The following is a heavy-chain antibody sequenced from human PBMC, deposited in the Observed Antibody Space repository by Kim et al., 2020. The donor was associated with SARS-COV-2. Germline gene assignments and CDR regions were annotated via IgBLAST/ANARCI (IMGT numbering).Heavy chain of an antibody. CDR3: ARRILWFGELWGDWFDP. D-gene: IGHD3-10*01. J-gene: IGHJ5*02. V-gene: IGHV1-18*01. CDR1: GYTFTSYG. CDR2: ISAYNGNT. Sequence: ASVKVSCKASGYTFTSYGISWVRQAPGQGLEWMGWISAYNGNTNYAQKLQGRVTMTTDTSTSTAYMELRSLRSDDTAVYYCARRILWFGELWGDWFDPWGQGTLVTVSS.